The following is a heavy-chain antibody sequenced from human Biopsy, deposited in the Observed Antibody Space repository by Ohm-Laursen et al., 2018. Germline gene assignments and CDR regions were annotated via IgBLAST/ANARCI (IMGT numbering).Heavy chain of an antibody. Sequence: ASVKVSCKASGGPFNNHAFSWVRQAPGQGLEWMGWSSAYNGKTNYAQKFQGRPTMTTDTSTSTAYMELRSLRSDDTAVYYCARDRPSVSTYGVDRGQGTLITVSS. CDR2: SSAYNGKT. CDR3: ARDRPSVSTYGVD. D-gene: IGHD3-3*01. CDR1: GGPFNNHA. J-gene: IGHJ4*02. V-gene: IGHV1-18*04.